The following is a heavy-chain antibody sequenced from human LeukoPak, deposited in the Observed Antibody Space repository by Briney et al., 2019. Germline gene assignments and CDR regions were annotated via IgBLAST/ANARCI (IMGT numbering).Heavy chain of an antibody. CDR2: ISYDGSNK. CDR1: GFTFSSYA. D-gene: IGHD3-22*01. Sequence: QPGRSLRLSCAASGFTFSSYAMPWVRQAPGKGPEWVAVISYDGSNKYYADSVKGRFTISRDNSKNTLYLQMNSLRAEDTAVYYCARDGYYYDSSGYYYGIPDYWGQGTLVTVSS. CDR3: ARDGYYYDSSGYYYGIPDY. V-gene: IGHV3-30-3*01. J-gene: IGHJ4*02.